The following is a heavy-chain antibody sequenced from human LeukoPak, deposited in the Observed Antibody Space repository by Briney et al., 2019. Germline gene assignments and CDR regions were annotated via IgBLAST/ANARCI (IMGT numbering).Heavy chain of an antibody. Sequence: ASVKVSCKASGYTFTGYYMHWVRQAPGQGLEWMGWINPNSGGTNYAQKFQGRVTMTRDASISTAYMELSRLRSDDTAVYYCARVGDYGGNPYYFDYWGQGTLVTVSS. D-gene: IGHD4-23*01. J-gene: IGHJ4*02. V-gene: IGHV1-2*02. CDR1: GYTFTGYY. CDR3: ARVGDYGGNPYYFDY. CDR2: INPNSGGT.